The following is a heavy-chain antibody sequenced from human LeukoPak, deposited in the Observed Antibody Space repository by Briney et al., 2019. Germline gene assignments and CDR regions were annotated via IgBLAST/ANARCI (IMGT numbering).Heavy chain of an antibody. Sequence: GGSLRLSCAASGFTVTSNYMSWVRQAPGKGLEWVSVIYSGGSTYYADSVKGRFTISRDNSKNTLYLQMNSLRAEDTAVYYRARTGETGYGLFDYWGQGTLVTVSS. J-gene: IGHJ4*02. V-gene: IGHV3-53*01. D-gene: IGHD1-14*01. CDR2: IYSGGST. CDR3: ARTGETGYGLFDY. CDR1: GFTVTSNY.